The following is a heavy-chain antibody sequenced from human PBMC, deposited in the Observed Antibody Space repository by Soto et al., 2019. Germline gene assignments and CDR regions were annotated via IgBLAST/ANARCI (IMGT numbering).Heavy chain of an antibody. CDR3: ARIIAAAKKRAPPPSFDY. CDR1: GYSFTSYW. Sequence: PGESLKISCKGSGYSFTSYWIGWVRQMPGKGLEWMGIIYPGDSDTRYSPSFQGQVTISADKSISTAYLQWSSLKASDTAMYYCARIIAAAKKRAPPPSFDYWGQGTLVTVSS. CDR2: IYPGDSDT. D-gene: IGHD6-13*01. V-gene: IGHV5-51*01. J-gene: IGHJ4*02.